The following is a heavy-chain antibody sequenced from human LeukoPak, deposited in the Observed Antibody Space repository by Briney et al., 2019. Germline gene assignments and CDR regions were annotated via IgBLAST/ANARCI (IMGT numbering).Heavy chain of an antibody. CDR1: GFTFSSYS. D-gene: IGHD3-16*01. V-gene: IGHV3-21*01. J-gene: IGHJ4*02. Sequence: GGSLRLYCAASGFTFSSYSMNWLRQAPGKGLEWVSSISSSSSYIYYADSVQGRFTISRDNAKNSLYLQMNSLRAEDTAVYYCARGPLLGPYDYVWGSYPYYFDYWGQGTLVTVSS. CDR3: ARGPLLGPYDYVWGSYPYYFDY. CDR2: ISSSSSYI.